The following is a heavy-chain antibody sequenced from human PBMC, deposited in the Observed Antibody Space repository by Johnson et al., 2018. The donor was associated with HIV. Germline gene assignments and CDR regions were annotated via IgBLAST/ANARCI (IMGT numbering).Heavy chain of an antibody. Sequence: VQLVESGGGVVQPGRSLRLSCVASGFTFSSYPMHWVRQAPGKGLDWVAVISFDGSHKDYADSVKGRFTVSRDNSKNTLYLQMNSLRAEDTAVYYCARGRGSYSSSSPLPLDAFDIWGQGTMVTVSS. V-gene: IGHV3-30*04. CDR2: ISFDGSHK. CDR1: GFTFSSYP. D-gene: IGHD6-6*01. J-gene: IGHJ3*02. CDR3: ARGRGSYSSSSPLPLDAFDI.